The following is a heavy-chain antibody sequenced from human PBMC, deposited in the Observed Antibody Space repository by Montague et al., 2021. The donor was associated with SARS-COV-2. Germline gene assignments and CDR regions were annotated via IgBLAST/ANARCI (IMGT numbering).Heavy chain of an antibody. CDR2: IYSGGST. CDR1: GFTVSSNY. J-gene: IGHJ3*02. D-gene: IGHD5-12*01. V-gene: IGHV3-53*01. Sequence: SLRLSCAASGFTVSSNYMSWVRQAPGKGLEWVSVIYSGGSTYYADSVKGRFTISRDNSKNTLCLQMNSLRAEDTAVYYCAREVATIFGLAFDIWGQGAMVTVSS. CDR3: AREVATIFGLAFDI.